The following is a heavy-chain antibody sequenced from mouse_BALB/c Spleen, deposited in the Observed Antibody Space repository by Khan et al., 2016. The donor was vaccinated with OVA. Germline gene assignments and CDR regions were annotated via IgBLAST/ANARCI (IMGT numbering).Heavy chain of an antibody. CDR1: GYSITSDYA. J-gene: IGHJ4*01. Sequence: EVQLQESGPGLVKPSQSLSLTCTVTGYSITSDYAWNWIRQFPGNKLEWMGYISSTGSTSYNPSLKSRISITRETSKNQFFLHLNSVTTEDTATYYCARSLYYSDAYAMDYWGQGTSVTVSS. CDR2: ISSTGST. V-gene: IGHV3-2*02. D-gene: IGHD2-13*01. CDR3: ARSLYYSDAYAMDY.